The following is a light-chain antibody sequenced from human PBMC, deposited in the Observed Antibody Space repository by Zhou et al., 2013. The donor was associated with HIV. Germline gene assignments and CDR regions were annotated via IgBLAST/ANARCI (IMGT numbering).Light chain of an antibody. V-gene: IGKV3D-15*02. CDR3: HQYVNSPWT. CDR1: QSVSSN. J-gene: IGKJ1*01. CDR2: GAS. Sequence: EIVMTQSPATLSVSPGERATLSCRASQSVSSNLAWYQQKPGQAPRLLIYGASTRATGIPDRFSGSGSGTDFTLTITRLEPEDFAVYYCHQYVNSPWTFGQGTGVVNQT.